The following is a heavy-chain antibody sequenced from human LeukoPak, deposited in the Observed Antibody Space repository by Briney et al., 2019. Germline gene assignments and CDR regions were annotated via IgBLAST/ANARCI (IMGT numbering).Heavy chain of an antibody. V-gene: IGHV3-11*01. Sequence: LSLTCAVYGGSFSGYYWSWIRQAPGKGLEWVSYISSSGTTIYYADSVKGRFTISRDNAKNSLYLQMNSLRAEDTAVYYCARAQTTVAYPFLYWGQGTLVTVSS. CDR2: ISSSGTTI. CDR3: ARAQTTVAYPFLY. CDR1: GGSFSGYY. D-gene: IGHD4-23*01. J-gene: IGHJ4*02.